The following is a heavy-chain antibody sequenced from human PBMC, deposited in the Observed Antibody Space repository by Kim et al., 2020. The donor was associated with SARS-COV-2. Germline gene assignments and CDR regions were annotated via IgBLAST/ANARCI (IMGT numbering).Heavy chain of an antibody. D-gene: IGHD5-12*01. CDR3: AEGGPPRRGYSGYGPGLFDY. CDR2: ISGRGGST. J-gene: IGHJ4*02. CDR1: GLTFSSYA. Sequence: GGSLRLSCAASGLTFSSYAMSWVRQAPGKGLEWVSAISGRGGSTYYADSVKGRFTISRDNSKNTLYLQMNSLRAEDTAVYYCAEGGPPRRGYSGYGPGLFDYWGQGTLVTVSS. V-gene: IGHV3-23*01.